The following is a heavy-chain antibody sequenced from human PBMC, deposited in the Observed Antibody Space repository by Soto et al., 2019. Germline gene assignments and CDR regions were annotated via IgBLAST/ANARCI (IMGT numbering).Heavy chain of an antibody. V-gene: IGHV1-18*01. D-gene: IGHD3-10*01. CDR3: VLDGSGSYYNVKDYYYGMDV. J-gene: IGHJ6*02. CDR1: GYTFTSYG. Sequence: PRASVKVSCKASGYTFTSYGISWVRQAPGQGLEWMGWISAYNGNTNYAQKLQGRVTMTTDTSTSTAYMELRSLRSDDTAVYYCVLDGSGSYYNVKDYYYGMDVWGQGTTVTVSS. CDR2: ISAYNGNT.